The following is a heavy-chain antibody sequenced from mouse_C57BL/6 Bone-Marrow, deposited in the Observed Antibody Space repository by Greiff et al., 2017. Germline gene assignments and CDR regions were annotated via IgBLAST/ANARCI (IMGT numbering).Heavy chain of an antibody. Sequence: EVKLMESGGGLVKPGGSLKLSCAASGFTFSSYTMSWVRQTPEKRLQWVAAISGGGGNNYYPDSVTGRFTIFRDNDKNSLYLQMSSLRPEDTALYYWSRQVTTVLATKYFDVWGTGTTVTVSS. CDR2: ISGGGGNN. CDR3: SRQVTTVLATKYFDV. CDR1: GFTFSSYT. V-gene: IGHV5-9*01. D-gene: IGHD1-1*01. J-gene: IGHJ1*03.